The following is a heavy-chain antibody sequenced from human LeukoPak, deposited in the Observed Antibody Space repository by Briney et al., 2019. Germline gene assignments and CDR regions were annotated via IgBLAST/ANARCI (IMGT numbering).Heavy chain of an antibody. D-gene: IGHD2-15*01. CDR3: ARQFSVVAATPWFDP. Sequence: GESPKVSCKGSGYSFSNYWIGWVRQMPGKGLEWMGIIYPGDSDTRYSPSFQGQVTISADKSISTAYLQWSSLKASDTAMYNCARQFSVVAATPWFDPWGQGTLVTVSS. CDR2: IYPGDSDT. V-gene: IGHV5-51*01. J-gene: IGHJ5*02. CDR1: GYSFSNYW.